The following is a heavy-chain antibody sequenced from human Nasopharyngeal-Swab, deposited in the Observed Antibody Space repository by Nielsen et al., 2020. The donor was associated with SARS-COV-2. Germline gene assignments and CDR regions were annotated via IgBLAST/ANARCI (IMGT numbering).Heavy chain of an antibody. V-gene: IGHV3-7*01. CDR2: IKQDGSDK. CDR3: GRGGKLGALDI. D-gene: IGHD3-16*01. J-gene: IGHJ3*02. CDR1: GLTFPNSW. Sequence: GGSLRLSCAASGLTFPNSWMSWVRQAPGKGLEWVANIKQDGSDKYYVDSVKGRFTISRDNAKNSLELQMNSLRVEDTAVYYCGRGGKLGALDIWGQGTMVTVSS.